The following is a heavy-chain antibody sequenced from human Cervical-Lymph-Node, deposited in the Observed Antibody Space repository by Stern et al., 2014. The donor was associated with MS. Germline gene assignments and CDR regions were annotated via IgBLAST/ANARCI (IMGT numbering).Heavy chain of an antibody. CDR2: ITNVGST. CDR3: ARDTSSPERSDW. D-gene: IGHD3-16*01. CDR1: GFTLSRHY. V-gene: IGHV3-53*01. Sequence: EVQLVESGGGVIQPGGSLRLSCTASGFTLSRHYMTWVRQAPRQGLEWVSLITNVGSTFYTDSVKGRFTISRDDTKNTVYLHMTSLRAEDTAMYYCARDTSSPERSDWWGQGTLVTVSS. J-gene: IGHJ4*02.